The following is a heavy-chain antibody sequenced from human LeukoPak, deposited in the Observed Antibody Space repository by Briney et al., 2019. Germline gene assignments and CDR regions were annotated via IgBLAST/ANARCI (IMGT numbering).Heavy chain of an antibody. Sequence: GASVRVSCKASGYTFTGYYMHWVRQAPGQGLEWMGWINPNSGGTNYAQKFQGRVTMTRDTSISTAYMELSRLRADDTAVYYCAKDPMVRGVNKVGMDGWGQGTTVTVSS. D-gene: IGHD3-10*01. CDR1: GYTFTGYY. CDR3: AKDPMVRGVNKVGMDG. CDR2: INPNSGGT. V-gene: IGHV1-2*02. J-gene: IGHJ6*01.